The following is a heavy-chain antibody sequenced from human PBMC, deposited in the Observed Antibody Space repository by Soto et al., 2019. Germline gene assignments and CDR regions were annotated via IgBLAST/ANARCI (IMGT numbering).Heavy chain of an antibody. D-gene: IGHD5-12*01. CDR1: GFTFSSYA. V-gene: IGHV3-15*01. CDR2: IKSKTDGGTT. CDR3: TTDPVARHV. J-gene: IGHJ4*02. Sequence: GGSLRLSCAASGFTFSSYAMSWVRQAPGKGLEWVGRIKSKTDGGTTDYAAPVKGRFTISRDDSKNTPYLQMNSLKTEDTAVYYCTTDPVARHVWGQGTLVTGSS.